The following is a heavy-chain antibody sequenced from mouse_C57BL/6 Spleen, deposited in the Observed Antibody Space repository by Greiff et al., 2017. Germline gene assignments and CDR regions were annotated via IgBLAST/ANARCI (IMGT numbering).Heavy chain of an antibody. CDR3: ARTHYYGSSWFAY. Sequence: VQLQQSGPELVKPGPSVKISCKASGYSFTDYNLNWVKQSNGKSLEWIGVINPNYGTPSYNQKFKGKATLTVDQTSSTAYLQLNSLTSEDSAVYYCARTHYYGSSWFAYGGQGTLVTVSA. D-gene: IGHD1-1*01. J-gene: IGHJ3*01. V-gene: IGHV1-39*01. CDR1: GYSFTDYN. CDR2: INPNYGTP.